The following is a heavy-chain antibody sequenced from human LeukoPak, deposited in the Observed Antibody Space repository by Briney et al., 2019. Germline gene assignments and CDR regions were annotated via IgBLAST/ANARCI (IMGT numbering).Heavy chain of an antibody. CDR2: IYPGDSDT. D-gene: IGHD5-24*01. Sequence: GESLKISCKGSGYSFTSYWIGWVRQMPGQGLEWMGIIYPGDSDTRYSPSFQGQVPISADKSISTAYLPWSSLKASDTAMYYCARFYDGDGYKKFNCWSQGTLVTVSS. V-gene: IGHV5-51*01. CDR1: GYSFTSYW. CDR3: ARFYDGDGYKKFNC. J-gene: IGHJ1*01.